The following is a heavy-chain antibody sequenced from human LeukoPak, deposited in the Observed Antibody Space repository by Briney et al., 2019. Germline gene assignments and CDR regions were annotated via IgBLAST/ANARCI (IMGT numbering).Heavy chain of an antibody. CDR3: ARAAAAARPVAFDI. V-gene: IGHV3-9*01. Sequence: PGRSLRLSCAASGFTFDDYAMHWVRQAPGKGLKWVSGISWNSGSIGYADSVKGRFTISRDNAKNSLYLQMNSLRAEDTAVYYRARAAAAARPVAFDIWGQGTMVTVSS. CDR2: ISWNSGSI. CDR1: GFTFDDYA. D-gene: IGHD6-6*01. J-gene: IGHJ3*02.